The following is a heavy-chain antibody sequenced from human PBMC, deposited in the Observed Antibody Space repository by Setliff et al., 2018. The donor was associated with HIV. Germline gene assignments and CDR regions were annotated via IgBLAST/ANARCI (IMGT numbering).Heavy chain of an antibody. D-gene: IGHD1-20*01. CDR1: GVSVRSDEH. CDR2: FSYTDEP. CDR3: AIARSSWYNTSPYCLDS. Sequence: SETLSLTCTVSGVSVRSDEHWTWVRRAPGKGMERSGYFSYTDEPHINYFEYFNPSLKNRLGITLDKPRNQLSLMLTSVTSADTAVYYCAIARSSWYNTSPYCLDSWGQGTLVTVSS. V-gene: IGHV4-30-4*08. J-gene: IGHJ4*02.